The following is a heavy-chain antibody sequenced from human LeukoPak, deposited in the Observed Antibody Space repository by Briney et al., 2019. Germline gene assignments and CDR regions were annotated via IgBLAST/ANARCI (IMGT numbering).Heavy chain of an antibody. CDR2: INTGDIT. D-gene: IGHD3-22*01. Sequence: GGSLRLSCAASGFTFDYSAMTWVRQAPEKGLEWVSTINTGDITFYANSVKGRFTISRDNSKNALFLQMNSLRVEDTAIYYCVKGGFTYYDDWGQGTLVTVSS. J-gene: IGHJ4*02. V-gene: IGHV3-23*01. CDR3: VKGGFTYYDD. CDR1: GFTFDYSA.